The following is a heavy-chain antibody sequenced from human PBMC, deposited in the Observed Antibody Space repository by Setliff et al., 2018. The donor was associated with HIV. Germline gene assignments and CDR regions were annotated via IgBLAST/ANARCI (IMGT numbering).Heavy chain of an antibody. CDR2: ISTHSVYSVNK. CDR1: GYTFTSYG. V-gene: IGHV1-18*01. CDR3: ARAPKRVYYYGSATYLHDAFDI. Sequence: ASVKVSCKAFGYTFTSYGINWVRQAPGQGLEWMGWISTHSVYSVNKNYAQKVQGRVTMTTHTPTNTAYMELRSLRSDDTAVYYCARAPKRVYYYGSATYLHDAFDIWGQGTMVTVSS. J-gene: IGHJ3*02. D-gene: IGHD3-10*01.